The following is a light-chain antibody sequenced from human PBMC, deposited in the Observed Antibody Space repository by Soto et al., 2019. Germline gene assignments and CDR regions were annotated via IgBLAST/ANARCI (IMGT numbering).Light chain of an antibody. CDR3: QQRNTWPPIFT. J-gene: IGKJ3*01. Sequence: EIVLTQSPATLSLSPGERATLSCRASQSVSSYLAWYQQKPGQAPRLLIYDASNRATGVPARFSGSGSGTDFTLTISSLEPEDFAIYYCQQRNTWPPIFTFGPGTKVDIK. CDR1: QSVSSY. CDR2: DAS. V-gene: IGKV3-11*01.